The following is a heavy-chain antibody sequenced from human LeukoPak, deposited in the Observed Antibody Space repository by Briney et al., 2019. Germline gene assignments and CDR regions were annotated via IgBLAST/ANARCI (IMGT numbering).Heavy chain of an antibody. J-gene: IGHJ4*02. CDR1: GFSFDNFA. D-gene: IGHD5-18*01. Sequence: GGSLRLSCAASGFSFDNFAMNWVRQAPGKGLGWVSTISASGSSIFYADSVEGRFTIARDNSKNTVSLQMKSLRAEDTAIYYCAKTYRDYFDYWGLGTLVTVSS. CDR2: ISASGSSI. CDR3: AKTYRDYFDY. V-gene: IGHV3-23*01.